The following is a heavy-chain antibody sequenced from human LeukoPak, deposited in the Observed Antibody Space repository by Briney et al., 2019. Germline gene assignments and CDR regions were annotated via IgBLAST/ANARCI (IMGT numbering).Heavy chain of an antibody. Sequence: SETLSLTCAVYGGSFSGYYWSSIRQPPGKGLEWIGEINHSGSTNYNPSLKSRVTISVDTSKNQFSLKLSSVTAADTAVYYCARGNGARSRTGYFDYWGQGTLVTVSS. J-gene: IGHJ4*02. V-gene: IGHV4-34*01. D-gene: IGHD6-6*01. CDR3: ARGNGARSRTGYFDY. CDR2: INHSGST. CDR1: GGSFSGYY.